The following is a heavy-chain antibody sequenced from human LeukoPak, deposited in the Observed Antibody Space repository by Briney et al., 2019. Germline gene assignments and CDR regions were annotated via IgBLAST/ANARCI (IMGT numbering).Heavy chain of an antibody. J-gene: IGHJ4*02. Sequence: GGSLRLSCAASGFTFSSYSMNWVRQAPGKGLEWVSSISSSSSYIYYADSVKGRFTISRDNAKNSLYLQMNSLRAEDTAMYYCVKEIKYVGATYLHSWGQGTLVTVSS. CDR3: VKEIKYVGATYLHS. CDR1: GFTFSSYS. D-gene: IGHD1-26*01. V-gene: IGHV3-21*04. CDR2: ISSSSSYI.